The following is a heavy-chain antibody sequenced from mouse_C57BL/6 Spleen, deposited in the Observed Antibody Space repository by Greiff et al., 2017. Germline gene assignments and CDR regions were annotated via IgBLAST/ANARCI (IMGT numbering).Heavy chain of an antibody. CDR3: ARWTTVPAMDY. CDR2: INPNNGGT. Sequence: EVKLQESGPELVKPGASVKMSCKASGYTFTDYNMHWVKQSHGKSLEWIGYINPNNGGTSYNQKFKGKATLTVNKSSSTAYMELRSLTSEDSAVYYCARWTTVPAMDYWGQGTSVTVSS. D-gene: IGHD1-1*01. J-gene: IGHJ4*01. V-gene: IGHV1-22*01. CDR1: GYTFTDYN.